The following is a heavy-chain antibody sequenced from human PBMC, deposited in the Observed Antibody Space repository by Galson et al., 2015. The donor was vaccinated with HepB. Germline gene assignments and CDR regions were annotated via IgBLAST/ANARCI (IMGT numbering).Heavy chain of an antibody. V-gene: IGHV1-18*04. Sequence: SVKVSCKASGYTFTSYGISWVRQAPGQGLEWMGWISAYNGNTNYAQKLQGRVTMTTDTSTSTAYMELRSLRSDDTAVYYCARSAYDFWSGYSLGGAFDIWGQGTMVTVSS. CDR1: GYTFTSYG. CDR3: ARSAYDFWSGYSLGGAFDI. D-gene: IGHD3-3*01. J-gene: IGHJ3*02. CDR2: ISAYNGNT.